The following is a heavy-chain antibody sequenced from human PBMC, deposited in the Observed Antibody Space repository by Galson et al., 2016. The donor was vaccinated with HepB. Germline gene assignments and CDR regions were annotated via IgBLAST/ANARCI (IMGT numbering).Heavy chain of an antibody. V-gene: IGHV3-30-3*01. D-gene: IGHD6-13*01. Sequence: SLRLSCAASGFTFDNYAMHWVRQAPGKGLEWVAVMSYDGSNRFYADSVKGRFTISRDNSKNTLHLQMNSLRDEDTAVYYCARGNSGSWYPFEDAFDIWGQGTMVTVSS. CDR2: MSYDGSNR. J-gene: IGHJ3*02. CDR3: ARGNSGSWYPFEDAFDI. CDR1: GFTFDNYA.